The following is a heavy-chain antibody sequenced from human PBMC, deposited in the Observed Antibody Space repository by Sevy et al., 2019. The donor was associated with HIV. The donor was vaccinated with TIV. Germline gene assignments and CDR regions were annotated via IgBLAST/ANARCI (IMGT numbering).Heavy chain of an antibody. Sequence: GGSLRLSCAASGFTFSSFGMNWVRQAPGKGLEWISYISLSTNTRLYAASVTGRFSISRDNARNSLYLQMNSLRAEDTAVYYCARESYFYDTTTFPENDYWGRGTLVTVSS. J-gene: IGHJ4*02. CDR1: GFTFSSFG. CDR2: ISLSTNTR. D-gene: IGHD3-22*01. CDR3: ARESYFYDTTTFPENDY. V-gene: IGHV3-48*01.